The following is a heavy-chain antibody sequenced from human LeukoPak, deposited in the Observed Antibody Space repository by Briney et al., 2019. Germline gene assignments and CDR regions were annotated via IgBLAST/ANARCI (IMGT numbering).Heavy chain of an antibody. J-gene: IGHJ4*02. CDR2: SNSDGKIT. CDR3: ARDHHDFWSGYPNY. CDR1: GFTLCRYW. Sequence: PGGSLRLSCAPSGFTLCRYWMHWFRHAPGTGVVWVARSNSDGKITDYADSVRGRFTTSRDNTKNTVYLQMSSLRAEDTGVYYCARDHHDFWSGYPNYWGQGTLGIVSS. D-gene: IGHD3-3*01. V-gene: IGHV3-74*01.